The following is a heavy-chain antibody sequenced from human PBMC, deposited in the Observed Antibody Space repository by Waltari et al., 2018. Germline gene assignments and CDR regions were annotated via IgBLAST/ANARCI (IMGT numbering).Heavy chain of an antibody. J-gene: IGHJ5*02. CDR1: GGSISSSSYY. D-gene: IGHD6-19*01. CDR2: INHSGST. CDR3: AREPTGYRSGFDP. Sequence: QLQLQESGPGLVKPSETLSLTCTVSGGSISSSSYYWGWIRQPPGKGLEWIGEINHSGSTNYNPSLKSRVTVSKDTSKNQFSLKMTSVTAADTAVYYCAREPTGYRSGFDPWGQGTLVTVSS. V-gene: IGHV4-39*07.